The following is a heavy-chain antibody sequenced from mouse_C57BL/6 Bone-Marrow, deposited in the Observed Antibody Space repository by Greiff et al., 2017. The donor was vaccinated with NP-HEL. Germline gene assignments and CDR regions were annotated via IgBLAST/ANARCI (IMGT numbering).Heavy chain of an antibody. J-gene: IGHJ2*01. D-gene: IGHD1-1*02. CDR2: IDPGNGDT. CDR3: ITGGNDCFDY. V-gene: IGHV14-4*01. CDR1: GFNFQDDY. Sequence: EVKLQESGAELVRPGASVKLSCTASGFNFQDDYMHWVKQRPEQGLEWIGWIDPGNGDTEYASKFPGKATLTADTSSHTAYLQLSSLTSEDTAVYYCITGGNDCFDYWGQGTTLTGSA.